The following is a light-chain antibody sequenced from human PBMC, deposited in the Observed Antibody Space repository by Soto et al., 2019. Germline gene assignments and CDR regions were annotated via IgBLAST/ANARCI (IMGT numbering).Light chain of an antibody. Sequence: DIQMTQSPSSLSAFVGDRVTITCRASQGIRNDLVWYQQKPGKAPKRLIYGASSLQSGVPSRFSGSGSETEFTFTISSMPTADSAHYFCLPQNSYQRTFGQATKV. CDR3: LPQNSYQRT. CDR2: GAS. J-gene: IGKJ1*01. CDR1: QGIRND. V-gene: IGKV1-17*01.